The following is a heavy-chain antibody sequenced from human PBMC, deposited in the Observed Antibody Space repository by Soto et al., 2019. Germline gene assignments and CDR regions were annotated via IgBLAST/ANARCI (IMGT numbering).Heavy chain of an antibody. Sequence: ASVKVSCKASGYTVTGYYMHWVGQAPGQGLEWMGWINPNSGGTNYAQKFQGRVTMTRDTSISTAYMELSRLRSDDTAVYYCARGLYYYDSSGSGYWGQGTLVTVSS. CDR3: ARGLYYYDSSGSGY. CDR2: INPNSGGT. D-gene: IGHD3-22*01. V-gene: IGHV1-2*02. J-gene: IGHJ4*02. CDR1: GYTVTGYY.